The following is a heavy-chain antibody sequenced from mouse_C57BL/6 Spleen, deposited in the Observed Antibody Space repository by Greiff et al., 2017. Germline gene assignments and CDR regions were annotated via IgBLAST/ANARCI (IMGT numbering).Heavy chain of an antibody. J-gene: IGHJ3*01. Sequence: QVQLQQPGTELVKPGASVKLSCKASGYTFTSYWMHWVKQRPGQGLEWIGNINPSNGGTNYNEKFKSKATLTVDKSSSTAYMQLSILTSEDSAVYYCARFGLRSGGFADWGQGTLVTVSA. CDR2: INPSNGGT. CDR3: ARFGLRSGGFAD. CDR1: GYTFTSYW. V-gene: IGHV1-53*01. D-gene: IGHD3-1*01.